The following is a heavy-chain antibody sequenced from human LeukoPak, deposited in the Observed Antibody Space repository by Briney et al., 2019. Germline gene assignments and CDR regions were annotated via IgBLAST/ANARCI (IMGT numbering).Heavy chain of an antibody. CDR3: ARVGHSSSWVTPLDY. D-gene: IGHD6-13*01. J-gene: IGHJ4*02. CDR2: IKQDGSEK. V-gene: IGHV3-7*01. CDR1: GFTFSRYW. Sequence: PGGSLRLSCVASGFTFSRYWMSWVRQAPGKGLEWVANIKQDGSEKYYVDSVKGRFTISRDNSKNTLYLQMNSLRAEDTAVYYCARVGHSSSWVTPLDYWGQGTLVTVSS.